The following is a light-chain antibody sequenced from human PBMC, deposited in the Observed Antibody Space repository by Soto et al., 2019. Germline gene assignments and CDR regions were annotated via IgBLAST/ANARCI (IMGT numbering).Light chain of an antibody. CDR1: SGDVGSYKY. Sequence: QSALTQPASVSGSPGQSITISCTGTSGDVGSYKYVSWYQQGPGKAPKLMIYEVTNRPSGVSDRFSGSKSGNTASLTISGLRYEDEAEYFCGSYRNSVYVFGTGTEVTVL. V-gene: IGLV2-14*01. CDR3: GSYRNSVYV. CDR2: EVT. J-gene: IGLJ1*01.